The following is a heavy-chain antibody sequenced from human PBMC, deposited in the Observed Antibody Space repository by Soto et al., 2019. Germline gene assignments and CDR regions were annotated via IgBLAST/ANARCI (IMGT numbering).Heavy chain of an antibody. CDR1: GYTFTGYY. V-gene: IGHV1-2*04. CDR3: AKVGATTPFDAFDI. D-gene: IGHD1-26*01. CDR2: INPNSGGT. Sequence: GASVKVSCQASGYTFTGYYMHWVRQAPGQGLEWMGWINPNSGGTNYAQKFQGWVTMTRDTSISTAYMELSRLRSDDTAVYYCAKVGATTPFDAFDIWGQGTMVTVSS. J-gene: IGHJ3*02.